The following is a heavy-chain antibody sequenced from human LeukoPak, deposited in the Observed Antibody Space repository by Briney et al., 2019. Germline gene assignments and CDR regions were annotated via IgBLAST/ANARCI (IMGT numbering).Heavy chain of an antibody. V-gene: IGHV3-23*01. CDR3: ARAIAARFDY. CDR1: GFTFSSYE. Sequence: PGGSLRLSCAASGFTFSSYEMNWVRQAPGKGLEWVSAISGSGGSTYYADSVKGRFTISRDNSKNTLYLQMNSLRAEDTAVYYCARAIAARFDYWGQGTLVTVSS. J-gene: IGHJ4*02. CDR2: ISGSGGST. D-gene: IGHD6-6*01.